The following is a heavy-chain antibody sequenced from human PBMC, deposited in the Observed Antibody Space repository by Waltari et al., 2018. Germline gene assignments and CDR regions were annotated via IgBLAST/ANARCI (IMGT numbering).Heavy chain of an antibody. D-gene: IGHD1-1*01. Sequence: VQLLESGAGLVQPSETLTLTCTGSGCSISYYYWSCVRQPPGRGLEWIGYIYYTGSTNHNPSLKSRVTISVDTSKNQFSLKLSSVTAADTAVYYCATRGTNGRGLAAFDIWGQGTMVTVSS. CDR1: GCSISYYY. CDR2: IYYTGST. CDR3: ATRGTNGRGLAAFDI. J-gene: IGHJ3*02. V-gene: IGHV4-59*08.